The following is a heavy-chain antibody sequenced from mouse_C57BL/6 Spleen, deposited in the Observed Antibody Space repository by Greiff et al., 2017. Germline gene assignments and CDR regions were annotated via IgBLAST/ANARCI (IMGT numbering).Heavy chain of an antibody. CDR1: GYTFTSYW. CDR3: ARGTTPFDY. V-gene: IGHV1-52*01. CDR2: IDPSDSET. J-gene: IGHJ2*01. Sequence: VKLQQPGAELVRPGSSVKLSCKASGYTFTSYWMHWVKQRPIQGLEWIGNIDPSDSETHYNQKFKDKATLTVDKSSSTAYMQLSSLTAEDSAVYYCARGTTPFDYWGQGTTLTVSS. D-gene: IGHD1-1*01.